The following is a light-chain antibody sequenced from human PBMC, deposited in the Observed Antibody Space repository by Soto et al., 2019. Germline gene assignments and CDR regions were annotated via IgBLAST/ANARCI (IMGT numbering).Light chain of an antibody. V-gene: IGKV3-11*01. CDR3: QQRRNWLLS. Sequence: EVVLTQSPATLSLSPGESAPLSCRASQSVRSYLAWDQQKPGQAPRLLIYGASNSVTGIPARFSGSGSETDFTLTSSSLEPEDLSVYYCQQRRNWLLSFGGGTKVEIK. J-gene: IGKJ4*01. CDR2: GAS. CDR1: QSVRSY.